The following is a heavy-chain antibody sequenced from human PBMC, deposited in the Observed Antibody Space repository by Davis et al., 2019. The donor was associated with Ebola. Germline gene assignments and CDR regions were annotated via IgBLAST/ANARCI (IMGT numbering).Heavy chain of an antibody. Sequence: ASVKVSCKASGYTFTSYDINWVRQATGQGLEWMGWMNPNSGNTGYAQKFQGRVTMTRNTSISTAYMELSSLRSEDTAVYYCASLYSSGWSNFDYWGQGTLVTVSS. V-gene: IGHV1-8*01. CDR1: GYTFTSYD. CDR2: MNPNSGNT. CDR3: ASLYSSGWSNFDY. J-gene: IGHJ4*02. D-gene: IGHD6-19*01.